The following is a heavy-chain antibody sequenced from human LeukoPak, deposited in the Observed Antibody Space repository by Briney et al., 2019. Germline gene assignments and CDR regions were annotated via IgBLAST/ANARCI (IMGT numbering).Heavy chain of an antibody. CDR3: AKAPVTSCRGAFCYPFDY. CDR1: EFTVSSNY. J-gene: IGHJ4*02. Sequence: TGGSLRLSCEVSEFTVSSNYMSWVRQAPGKGLEWVSAMSSSDDGRYYAASVRGRFTISRDTSRSTLYLQMNSLRAEDAAVYYCAKAPVTSCRGAFCYPFDYWGQGTLVTVSS. V-gene: IGHV3-23*01. D-gene: IGHD2-15*01. CDR2: MSSSDDGR.